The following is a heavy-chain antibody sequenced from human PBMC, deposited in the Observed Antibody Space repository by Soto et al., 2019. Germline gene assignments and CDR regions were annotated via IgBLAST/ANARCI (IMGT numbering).Heavy chain of an antibody. D-gene: IGHD2-15*01. J-gene: IGHJ4*01. V-gene: IGHV1-69*01. CDR1: GGSLSYNG. CDR2: LTPVFGPA. Sequence: QVPLVQSGAEVKKPGSSVKVSCKASGGSLSYNGFSWVRLAPGQGLEWMGGLTPVFGPANYAQKFQGRLTITADESSTTGYMELTSLRPEDTAVHYCARRRYGTGIRCYAFDFWGRGTLVTVSS. CDR3: ARRRYGTGIRCYAFDF.